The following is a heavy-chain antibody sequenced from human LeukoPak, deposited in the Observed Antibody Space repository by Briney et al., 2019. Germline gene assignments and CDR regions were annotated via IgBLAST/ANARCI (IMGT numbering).Heavy chain of an antibody. J-gene: IGHJ4*02. Sequence: GGSLRLSCAASGFTFSSFAIHWVRQAPGKGLEWVAVISYDGSNKYYADSVKGRFTISRDNSKNTLYLQMKSLRAEDTAVYYCARVGRGYSFNVYYFDYWGQGTPVTVSS. CDR2: ISYDGSNK. CDR1: GFTFSSFA. V-gene: IGHV3-30*04. CDR3: ARVGRGYSFNVYYFDY. D-gene: IGHD5-18*01.